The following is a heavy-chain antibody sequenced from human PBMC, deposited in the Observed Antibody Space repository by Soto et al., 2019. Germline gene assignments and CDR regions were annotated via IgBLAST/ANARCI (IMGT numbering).Heavy chain of an antibody. CDR3: AKGEAARPQMIGDAFDI. CDR2: ISGSGGST. CDR1: GFTFSSYA. V-gene: IGHV3-23*01. J-gene: IGHJ3*02. D-gene: IGHD6-6*01. Sequence: QPGGSLRLSCAASGFTFSSYAMSWVRQAPGKGLEWVSAISGSGGSTYYADSVKGRFTISRDNSKNTLYLQMNSLRAEDTAVYYCAKGEAARPQMIGDAFDIWGQGTMVTVSS.